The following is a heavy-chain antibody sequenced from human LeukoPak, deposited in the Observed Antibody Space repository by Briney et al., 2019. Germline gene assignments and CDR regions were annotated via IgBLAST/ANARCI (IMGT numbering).Heavy chain of an antibody. J-gene: IGHJ4*02. CDR2: ISSSGSTI. Sequence: GGSLRLSCAASGFTFSSYEMNWVRQAPGKGLEWVSYISSSGSTIYYADSVKGRFTISRDNAKNSLYLQMNSLRAEDTAVYYCARETRVRWTDYWGQGILVTVSS. CDR1: GFTFSSYE. V-gene: IGHV3-48*03. D-gene: IGHD5-24*01. CDR3: ARETRVRWTDY.